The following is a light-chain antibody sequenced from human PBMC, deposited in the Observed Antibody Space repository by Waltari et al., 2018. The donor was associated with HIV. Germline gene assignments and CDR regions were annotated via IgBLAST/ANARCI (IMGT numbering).Light chain of an antibody. CDR1: SSDVGSYNS. CDR2: EVN. Sequence: QAALTYPATVSGSLGPSITISCTRSSSDVGSYNSVPWYQQRPGKFPKLLLYEVNSRPSGIDNRFSGSKSGNTASLTISGLQVEDEADYYCSSFTGSNTYVFGSGTKVTVL. V-gene: IGLV2-14*01. J-gene: IGLJ1*01. CDR3: SSFTGSNTYV.